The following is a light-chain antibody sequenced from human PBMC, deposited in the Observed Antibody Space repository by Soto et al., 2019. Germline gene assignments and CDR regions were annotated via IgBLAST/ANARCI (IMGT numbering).Light chain of an antibody. CDR1: QTINNW. CDR2: HVS. V-gene: IGKV1-5*01. J-gene: IGKJ1*01. CDR3: QQYNSYSEA. Sequence: DIQMTQSPSTLSASVGDRVTIACRASQTINNWLAWYQQKPGKAPKLLIYHVSTLESGVPSRFSGSGSGTEFTLTISSLQPDDFATYYCQQYNSYSEAFGQGTKVDIK.